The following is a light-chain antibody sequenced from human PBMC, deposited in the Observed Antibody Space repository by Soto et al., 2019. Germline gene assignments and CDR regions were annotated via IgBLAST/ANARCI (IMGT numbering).Light chain of an antibody. J-gene: IGLJ1*01. CDR3: SSKRGSTGV. CDR2: DVS. V-gene: IGLV2-14*01. CDR1: SSDVGGYDY. Sequence: QSALTQPASVSGSPGQTITISCTGTSSDVGGYDYVSWHQQHPGKAPKLMIYDVSKRPSGVSNRFSGSKSGNTASLTISGLQAEDEADFYCSSKRGSTGVFGTGTKVT.